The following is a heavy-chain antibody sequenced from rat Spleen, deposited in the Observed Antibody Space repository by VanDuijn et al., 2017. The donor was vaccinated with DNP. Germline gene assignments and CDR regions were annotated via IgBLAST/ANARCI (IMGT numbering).Heavy chain of an antibody. CDR1: GFSLTSYT. CDR2: MSSGGSA. D-gene: IGHD1-4*01. Sequence: QVQLKESGPGLVLPSQTLSLTCTVSGFSLTSYTVSWVRQPPGKGLEWVAAMSSGGSAYYNSALKSRLSISRDTSKSQVFLKVNSLQTEDTAMYFCALAGRGAMDAWGQGTSVTVSS. CDR3: ALAGRGAMDA. J-gene: IGHJ4*01. V-gene: IGHV2-6*01.